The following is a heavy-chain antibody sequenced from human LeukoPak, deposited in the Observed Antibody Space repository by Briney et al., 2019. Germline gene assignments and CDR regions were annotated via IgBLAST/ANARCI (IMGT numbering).Heavy chain of an antibody. CDR2: LSGSGSLT. D-gene: IGHD6-19*01. V-gene: IGHV3-23*01. J-gene: IGHJ4*02. CDR1: GFIFSSYE. CDR3: ARSRWLGVDYFDY. Sequence: GGSLRLSCAASGFIFSSYEMSWVRKAPGKGLEWVSALSGSGSLTYYEDSVKGRFTVSRDNAKNILYLHMNSLRAEDTAIYFCARSRWLGVDYFDYWGQGTLVTVSS.